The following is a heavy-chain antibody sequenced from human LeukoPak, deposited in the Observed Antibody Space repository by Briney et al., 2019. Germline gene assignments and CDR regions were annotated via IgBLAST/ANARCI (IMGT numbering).Heavy chain of an antibody. CDR2: MSYDGSNK. CDR1: GFTFSSYG. Sequence: PGGSLRLSCAASGFTFSSYGMHWVRQAPGKGLEWVAFMSYDGSNKYYADSVKGRFTISRDNSKNMLYLQMNSLRAEDTAVYYCAKVPGSSGLYGMDVWGQGTTVTVSS. J-gene: IGHJ6*02. D-gene: IGHD6-19*01. V-gene: IGHV3-30*18. CDR3: AKVPGSSGLYGMDV.